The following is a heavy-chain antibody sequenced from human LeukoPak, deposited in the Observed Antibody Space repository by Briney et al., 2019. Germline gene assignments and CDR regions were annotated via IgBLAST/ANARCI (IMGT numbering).Heavy chain of an antibody. Sequence: PSQTLSLTCTVSGGSISSGSYYWSWIRQPAGKGLEWIGRIYSTGSTNYNPSLKSRVTISVDTSKNQFSLKLSSVTAADTAVYYCARHALVVPAAGYTPHNWFDPWGQGTLVTVSS. V-gene: IGHV4-61*02. D-gene: IGHD2-2*01. CDR2: IYSTGST. CDR3: ARHALVVPAAGYTPHNWFDP. CDR1: GGSISSGSYY. J-gene: IGHJ5*02.